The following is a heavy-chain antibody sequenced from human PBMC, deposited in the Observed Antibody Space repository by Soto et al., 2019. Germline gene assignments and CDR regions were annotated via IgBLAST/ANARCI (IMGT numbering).Heavy chain of an antibody. J-gene: IGHJ4*02. CDR1: GFTFSSYA. V-gene: IGHV3-23*01. Sequence: PGGSLRLSCAASGFTFSSYAMSWVRQAPGKGLEWVSAISAGGGSTYYADSVKGRFTISRDNSKNTLYLQMTSLRAEDTAVYYCAKDRSTGWYYFDYWGQGTLVTVSS. CDR3: AKDRSTGWYYFDY. D-gene: IGHD6-19*01. CDR2: ISAGGGST.